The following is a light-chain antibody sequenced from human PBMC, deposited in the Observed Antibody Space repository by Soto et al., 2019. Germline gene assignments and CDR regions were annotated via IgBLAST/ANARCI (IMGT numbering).Light chain of an antibody. CDR2: DDS. J-gene: IGLJ1*01. CDR3: QVWDSSSDHYV. V-gene: IGLV3-21*02. Sequence: SYELTEPPSVSVAPGQTARITCGGNNIGRKSVHWDQQKPGQAPVLVVYDDSDRPSGIPERFSGSNSGNTATLTISRVEAGDEADYYCQVWDSSSDHYVFGTGTKVTVL. CDR1: NIGRKS.